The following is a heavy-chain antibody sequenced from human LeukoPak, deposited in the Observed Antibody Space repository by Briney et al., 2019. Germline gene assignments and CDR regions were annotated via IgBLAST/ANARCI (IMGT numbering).Heavy chain of an antibody. V-gene: IGHV4-31*03. D-gene: IGHD4-4*01. CDR1: GGSISSGGYY. CDR3: ARDRQLESPISTVTAYYYGMDV. Sequence: PSQTLSLTCTVSGGSISSGGYYWSWIRQHPGKGLEWIGYIYYSGSTYYNPSLKSRVTISVDRSKNQFSLKLSSVTAADTAVYYCARDRQLESPISTVTAYYYGMDVWGQGTTVTVSS. CDR2: IYYSGST. J-gene: IGHJ6*02.